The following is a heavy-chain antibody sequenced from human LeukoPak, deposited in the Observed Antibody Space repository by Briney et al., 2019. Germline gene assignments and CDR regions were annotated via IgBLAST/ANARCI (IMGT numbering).Heavy chain of an antibody. V-gene: IGHV2-5*02. CDR3: AHRNHEYDSSDYYKTYFDY. CDR2: IYWDDDK. D-gene: IGHD3-22*01. J-gene: IGHJ4*02. CDR1: GFSLSTSGVG. Sequence: SGPTLVKPTQPLTLTWTFSGFSLSTSGVGVGWIRQPPGKALEWLALIYWDDDKPYSPSLKNRLTLTRGTSKSQLALTLSNLVPVDTATYYCAHRNHEYDSSDYYKTYFDYWGQGTLVTVSS.